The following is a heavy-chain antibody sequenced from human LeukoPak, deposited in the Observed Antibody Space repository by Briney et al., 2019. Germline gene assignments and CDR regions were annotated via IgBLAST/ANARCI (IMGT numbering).Heavy chain of an antibody. Sequence: GGSLRLSCAASGFTFSSYSMNWVRQAPGKGLEWVSSISSSSSYIYYADSVKGRFTISRDNAKNSLYLQMNSLRAEDTAVYYCARARVRHFDWLPQKGDAFDIWGQGTMVTVSS. D-gene: IGHD3-9*01. CDR3: ARARVRHFDWLPQKGDAFDI. J-gene: IGHJ3*02. CDR2: ISSSSSYI. CDR1: GFTFSSYS. V-gene: IGHV3-21*01.